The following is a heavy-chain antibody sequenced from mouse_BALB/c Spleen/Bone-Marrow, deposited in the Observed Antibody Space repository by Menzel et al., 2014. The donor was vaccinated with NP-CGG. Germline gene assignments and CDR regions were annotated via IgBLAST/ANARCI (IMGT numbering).Heavy chain of an antibody. V-gene: IGHV5-17*02. Sequence: EVQLVESGGGLVQPGGSRKLSCAASGFTFSSFGMHWVRQAPVKGLEWVAYISSGSSTIYYADTVKGRFTISRDNPKNTLFLQMTSLRSEDTAMYYCARSGYYGSSPYYAMDYWGQGTSVTVSS. D-gene: IGHD1-1*01. CDR2: ISSGSSTI. J-gene: IGHJ4*01. CDR1: GFTFSSFG. CDR3: ARSGYYGSSPYYAMDY.